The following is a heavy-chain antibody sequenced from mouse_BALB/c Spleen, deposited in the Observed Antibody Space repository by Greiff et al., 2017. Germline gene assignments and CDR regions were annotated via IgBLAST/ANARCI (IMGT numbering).Heavy chain of an antibody. CDR2: ISCYNGAT. D-gene: IGHD1-1*01. CDR1: GYSFTGYY. Sequence: VQLKQSGPELVKTGASVKISCKASGYSFTGYYMHWVKQSHGKSLEWIGYISCYNGATSYNQKFKGKATFTVDNSSSTAYMELRSLTSEDSAVYYCARNNYGSSYDYAMDYWGQGTSVTVSS. CDR3: ARNNYGSSYDYAMDY. J-gene: IGHJ4*01. V-gene: IGHV1-31*01.